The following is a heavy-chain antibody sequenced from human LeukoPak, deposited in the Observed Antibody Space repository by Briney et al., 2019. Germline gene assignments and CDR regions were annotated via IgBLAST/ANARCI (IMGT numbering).Heavy chain of an antibody. CDR1: GFTFSSYG. J-gene: IGHJ5*02. CDR2: ISYDGSNK. Sequence: GGSLRLSCAASGFTFSSYGMHWVRQAPGKGLEWVAVISYDGSNKYYADSVKGRFTISRDNAKNSLYLQMNSLRAEDTAVYYCARDGKVPSNWFDPWGQGTLVTVSS. V-gene: IGHV3-30*03. D-gene: IGHD1-1*01. CDR3: ARDGKVPSNWFDP.